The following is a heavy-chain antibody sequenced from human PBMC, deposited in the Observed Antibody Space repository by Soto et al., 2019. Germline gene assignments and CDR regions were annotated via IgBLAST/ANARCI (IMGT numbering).Heavy chain of an antibody. CDR3: ARGSRGGGDY. Sequence: QVQLVYSGGGLVKPGGSLRISCAASGFTFSDYYMTWFRQAPGKGPECLSYMSSSGTDMYYADSVRGRFTISRDNAQNSLYLQMKSRRADGPAVYYCARGSRGGGDYWGQGTLVTVSS. CDR1: GFTFSDYY. J-gene: IGHJ4*02. CDR2: MSSSGTDM. D-gene: IGHD3-10*01. V-gene: IGHV3-11*01.